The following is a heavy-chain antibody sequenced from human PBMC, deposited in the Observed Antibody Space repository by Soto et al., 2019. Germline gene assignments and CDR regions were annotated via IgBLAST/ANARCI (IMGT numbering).Heavy chain of an antibody. V-gene: IGHV3-74*01. D-gene: IGHD5-12*01. CDR2: INSDGSST. CDR1: GFTFSSYW. Sequence: GGSLGLSCAASGFTFSSYWMHWVRQAPGKGLVWVSRINSDGSSTSYADSVKGRFTISRDNAKNTLYLQMNSLRAEDTAVYYCAREGGSRSFDYWGQGTLVTVSS. CDR3: AREGGSRSFDY. J-gene: IGHJ4*02.